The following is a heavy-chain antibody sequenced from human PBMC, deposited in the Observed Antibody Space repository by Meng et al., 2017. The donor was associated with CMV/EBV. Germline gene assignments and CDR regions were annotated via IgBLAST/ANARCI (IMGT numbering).Heavy chain of an antibody. CDR2: IIPIFGTA. CDR3: ARMPRDGYNYIDY. V-gene: IGHV1-69*12. Sequence: QVSLVQSGAEVKKTGSWVKGSCKASGGPFSSYAISWVRQAPGQGLEWMGGIIPIFGTANYAQKFQGRVTITADESTSTAYMELSSLRSEDTAVYYCARMPRDGYNYIDYWGQGTLVTVSS. D-gene: IGHD5-24*01. CDR1: GGPFSSYA. J-gene: IGHJ4*02.